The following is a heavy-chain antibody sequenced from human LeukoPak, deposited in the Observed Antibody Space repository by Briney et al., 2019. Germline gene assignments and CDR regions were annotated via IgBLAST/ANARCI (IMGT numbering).Heavy chain of an antibody. J-gene: IGHJ1*01. Sequence: SETLSLTCTVSGVSISSGSYDGSWIRQPAGKGLEWVGRIYASGSTTYNPSLKSRVTISVGTSKNHFSLKLMSVTAADPAVYYCAREGAAGLSWGQGTLVTVSS. V-gene: IGHV4-61*02. CDR3: AREGAAGLS. CDR2: IYASGST. CDR1: GVSISSGSYD. D-gene: IGHD6-13*01.